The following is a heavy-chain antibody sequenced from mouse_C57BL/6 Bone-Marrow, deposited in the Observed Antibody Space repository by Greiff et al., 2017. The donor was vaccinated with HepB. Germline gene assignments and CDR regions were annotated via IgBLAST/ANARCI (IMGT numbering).Heavy chain of an antibody. Sequence: EVQLVESGGGLVQSGRSLRLSCATSGFTFSDFYMEWVRQAPGKGLEWIAASRNKANDYTTKYSASVKGRFIVSRDTSQSILSLQMNALRAEDTAIYYCARDAGTGTYFDYWGQGTTLTVSS. CDR3: ARDAGTGTYFDY. J-gene: IGHJ2*01. V-gene: IGHV7-1*01. D-gene: IGHD4-1*01. CDR1: GFTFSDFY. CDR2: SRNKANDYTT.